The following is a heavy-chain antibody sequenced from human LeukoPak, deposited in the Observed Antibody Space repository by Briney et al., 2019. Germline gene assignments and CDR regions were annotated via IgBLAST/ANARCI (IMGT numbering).Heavy chain of an antibody. Sequence: GGSLRLSCAASGFTFSNYGMSWVRQAPGKGLEWVSAINGSASNTYYADSVKGRFTISRDNSKNTLSLQMNNLRDEDTAVYYCAKDLSPAAAWGQGTLVTVSS. CDR3: AKDLSPAAA. CDR1: GFTFSNYG. D-gene: IGHD6-25*01. V-gene: IGHV3-23*01. CDR2: INGSASNT. J-gene: IGHJ5*02.